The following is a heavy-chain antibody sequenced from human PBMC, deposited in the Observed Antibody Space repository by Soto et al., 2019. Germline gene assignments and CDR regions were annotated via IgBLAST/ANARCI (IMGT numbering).Heavy chain of an antibody. Sequence: ASVKVSCKASGYTFTSYGISWVRQAPGQGLELMGWINPYNGDTNYAQKVQGRVTVTIDTSTTTAYMELRSLTSDDTAVYYCARDKDRVFDMSVPQFDYWGQGTLVTVSS. CDR2: INPYNGDT. CDR3: ARDKDRVFDMSVPQFDY. D-gene: IGHD2-8*01. V-gene: IGHV1-18*04. CDR1: GYTFTSYG. J-gene: IGHJ4*02.